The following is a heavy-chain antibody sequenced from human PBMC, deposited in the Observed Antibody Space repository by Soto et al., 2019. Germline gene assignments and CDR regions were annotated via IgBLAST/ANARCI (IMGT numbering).Heavy chain of an antibody. CDR2: IYYSGST. Sequence: SETLSLTCTVSGGSISSSSYYWVLIRQPPGKGLEWIGSIYYSGSTYYNPSLKSRVTISVDTSKNQFSLKLSSVTAADTAVYYCARSMTTVVTLDYWGQGTLVTVSS. CDR1: GGSISSSSYY. CDR3: ARSMTTVVTLDY. D-gene: IGHD4-17*01. V-gene: IGHV4-39*01. J-gene: IGHJ4*02.